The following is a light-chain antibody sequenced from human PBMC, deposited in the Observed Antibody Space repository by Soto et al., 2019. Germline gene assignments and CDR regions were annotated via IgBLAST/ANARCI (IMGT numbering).Light chain of an antibody. CDR3: QQYYTYPWT. J-gene: IGKJ1*01. V-gene: IGKV1-5*03. Sequence: IQMTQSPSTLSASVRDRVTITCRASQSISTWLAWYQQKPGKAPHLLIYRASSLESGVPSRFSGSGSGTEFTLTISSLQPDDFATYYCQQYYTYPWTFGQGTKVEIK. CDR2: RAS. CDR1: QSISTW.